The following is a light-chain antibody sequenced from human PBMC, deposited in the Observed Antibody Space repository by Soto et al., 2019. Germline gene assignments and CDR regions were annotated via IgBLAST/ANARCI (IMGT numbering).Light chain of an antibody. V-gene: IGLV1-40*01. CDR1: RSNIGAGYD. CDR3: QSYNSSLSTWV. CDR2: GNS. Sequence: QSVLTQPPSVSGAPGQRVTISCTGSRSNIGAGYDVHWYQQLPGTAPKLLIYGNSDRPSGVPDRFSGSKSGTTASLAITGLQADDEADYYCQSYNSSLSTWVFGGGTKVTVL. J-gene: IGLJ3*02.